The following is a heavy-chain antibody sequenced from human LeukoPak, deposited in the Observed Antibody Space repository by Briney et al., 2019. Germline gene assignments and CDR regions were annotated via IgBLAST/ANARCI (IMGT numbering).Heavy chain of an antibody. V-gene: IGHV3-7*01. CDR2: IKEDGGET. D-gene: IGHD3-16*01. CDR1: GFTFSTYW. CDR3: ARCEGFYDYFSGNPTYYFYMDV. J-gene: IGHJ6*03. Sequence: GGSLRLSCAASGFTFSTYWMCWVRQAPGKGLEWVANIKEDGGETNYVESVEGRFFISRDNAKNSQRLQMNSLRVEDSAVYYCARCEGFYDYFSGNPTYYFYMDVWGKGTTVTVSS.